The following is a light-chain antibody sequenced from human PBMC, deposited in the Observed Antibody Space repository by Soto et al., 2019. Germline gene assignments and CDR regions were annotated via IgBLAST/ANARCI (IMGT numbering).Light chain of an antibody. CDR3: QQYNNWPRT. Sequence: IVMTQSPATLSVSPGERATLSCRASQSINSNLAWYQQKPGQAPRLLMFRASIRATGFPARFSGSGSGTEFNITISSLQSEDFAVYYCQQYNNWPRTFGGGTKVDIK. V-gene: IGKV3-15*01. J-gene: IGKJ4*01. CDR1: QSINSN. CDR2: RAS.